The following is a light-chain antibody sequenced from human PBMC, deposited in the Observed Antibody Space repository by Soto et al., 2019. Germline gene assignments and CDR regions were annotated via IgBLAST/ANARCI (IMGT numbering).Light chain of an antibody. CDR1: QSVSSY. V-gene: IGKV3-11*01. Sequence: EIVLTQFPATLSLSPGEGATLSCRASQSVSSYLAWYQQKRGQAPRLLIYDSSNRATGIPARFSGSGSGTDFSLTISSLEPEDFAVYYCQQRSSWPLTLGGGTKVEIK. CDR3: QQRSSWPLT. J-gene: IGKJ4*01. CDR2: DSS.